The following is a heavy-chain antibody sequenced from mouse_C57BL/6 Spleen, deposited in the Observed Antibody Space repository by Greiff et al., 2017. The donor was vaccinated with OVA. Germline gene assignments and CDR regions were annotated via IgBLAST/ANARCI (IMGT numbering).Heavy chain of an antibody. Sequence: EVQVVESGGGLVKPGGSLKLSCAASGFTFSSYTMSWVRQTPEKRLEWVATISGGGGNTYYPDSVKGRFTISRDNAKNTLYLQMSSLRSEDTALYYCARQGLPFFDYWGQGTTLTVSS. CDR3: ARQGLPFFDY. CDR1: GFTFSSYT. V-gene: IGHV5-9*01. D-gene: IGHD2-4*01. J-gene: IGHJ2*01. CDR2: ISGGGGNT.